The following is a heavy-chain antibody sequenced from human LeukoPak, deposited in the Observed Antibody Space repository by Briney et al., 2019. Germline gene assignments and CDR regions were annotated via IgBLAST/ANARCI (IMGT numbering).Heavy chain of an antibody. CDR3: ARDGATADWYFDL. J-gene: IGHJ2*01. Sequence: SQTLSPTCAISGDSVSSNSAAWNWIRQSPSRGLEWLGRTYYRSKWYNDYAASVKSRITINPDTSKNQFSLQLNSVTPDDTAVYYCARDGATADWYFDLWGRGTLVTVSS. CDR2: TYYRSKWYN. CDR1: GDSVSSNSAA. V-gene: IGHV6-1*01. D-gene: IGHD5-12*01.